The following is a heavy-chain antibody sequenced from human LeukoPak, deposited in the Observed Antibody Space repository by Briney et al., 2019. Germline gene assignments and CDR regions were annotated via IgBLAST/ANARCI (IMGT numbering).Heavy chain of an antibody. D-gene: IGHD6-6*01. CDR2: INPNSGGT. Sequence: ALVKVSCKASGDTFTGYYMHWVRQAPGQGLEWMGWINPNSGGTNYAQKFQGRVTMTRDTSISTAYMELSRLRSDDTAVYYCARDQGSSSIDYWGQGTLVTVSS. J-gene: IGHJ4*02. CDR3: ARDQGSSSIDY. V-gene: IGHV1-2*02. CDR1: GDTFTGYY.